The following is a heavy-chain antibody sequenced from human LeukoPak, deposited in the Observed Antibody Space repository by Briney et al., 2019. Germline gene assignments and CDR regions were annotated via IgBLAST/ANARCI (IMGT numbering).Heavy chain of an antibody. CDR2: ISSSGSTI. V-gene: IGHV3-11*01. Sequence: PGGSLRLSCAASGFTFSDYYMSWIRQAPGKGLEWVSYISSSGSTIYYADSVKGRFTISRDNAKNSPYLQMNSLRAEDTAVYYCARRNGSGSYPFDYWGQGTLVTVSS. D-gene: IGHD3-10*01. CDR1: GFTFSDYY. J-gene: IGHJ4*02. CDR3: ARRNGSGSYPFDY.